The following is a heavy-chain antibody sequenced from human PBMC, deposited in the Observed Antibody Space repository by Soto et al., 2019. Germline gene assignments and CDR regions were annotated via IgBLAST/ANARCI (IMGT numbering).Heavy chain of an antibody. CDR2: IDWDDDK. Sequence: SGPTLVNPTQTLTLTCTFSGFSLSTSGMCVSWIRQPPGKALEWLALIDWDDDKYYSTSLKTRLTISKDTSKNQVVLTMTNMDPVDTATYYCALAFYNWIDARPYYYGMDVRGKVTTVTVST. CDR1: GFSLSTSGMC. J-gene: IGHJ6*04. D-gene: IGHD1-20*01. V-gene: IGHV2-70*01. CDR3: ALAFYNWIDARPYYYGMDV.